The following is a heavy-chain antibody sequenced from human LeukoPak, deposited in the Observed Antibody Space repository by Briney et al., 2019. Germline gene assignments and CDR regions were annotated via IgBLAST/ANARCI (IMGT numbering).Heavy chain of an antibody. D-gene: IGHD3-9*01. CDR1: GYSFTSYW. CDR2: IYPGDSDT. CDR3: ARQVRTGYDILTGRGYYYMDV. J-gene: IGHJ6*03. V-gene: IGHV5-51*01. Sequence: GESLKISCKGSGYSFTSYWIGWVRQMPGKGLEWMGIIYPGDSDTRYSPSFQGQVTISAGKSISTAYLQWSSLKASDTAMYYCARQVRTGYDILTGRGYYYMDVWGKGTTVTVPS.